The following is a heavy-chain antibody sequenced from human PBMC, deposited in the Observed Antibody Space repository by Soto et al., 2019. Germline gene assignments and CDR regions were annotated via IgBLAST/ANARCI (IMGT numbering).Heavy chain of an antibody. D-gene: IGHD1-1*01. CDR1: GGSFSDSY. J-gene: IGHJ5*01. V-gene: IGHV4-34*01. CDR3: ARGRTAIATRWLDS. CDR2: ITNSGST. Sequence: SETLSLTCAVFGGSFSDSYWSWIRQSPEKGLEWIGEITNSGSTYYNPSLKSRVTISGDTSKNQFSLEVRSVTAADTAVYFCARGRTAIATRWLDSWGQGTLVTVSS.